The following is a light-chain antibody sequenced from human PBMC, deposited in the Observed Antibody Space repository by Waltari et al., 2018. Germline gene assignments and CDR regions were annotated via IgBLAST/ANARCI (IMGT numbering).Light chain of an antibody. CDR2: AAS. J-gene: IGKJ3*01. CDR1: RSISNY. Sequence: DIQMTQSPSPLSASVGDRVTITCRASRSISNYLNWYQQRPGKAPKLLIYAASSLQSGVPSRFSGSGSGTYFTLTISNLQPEDFATYYCQQSDSPPFTSGPGTKVDIK. V-gene: IGKV1-39*01. CDR3: QQSDSPPFT.